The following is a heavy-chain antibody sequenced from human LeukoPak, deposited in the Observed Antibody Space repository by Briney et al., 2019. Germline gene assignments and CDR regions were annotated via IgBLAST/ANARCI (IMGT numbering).Heavy chain of an antibody. D-gene: IGHD6-19*01. J-gene: IGHJ5*02. V-gene: IGHV3-53*01. CDR2: IYSGGGT. CDR1: GXTVGSNY. Sequence: GGSLRLSWAASGXTVGSNYVNWVRQAPGTGLEWVSVIYSGGGTSYADSVRGRFTISRDNSKNTLYLQMNSLRVEDTAVYYCARAVAGTNWFDPWGQGTLVTVSS. CDR3: ARAVAGTNWFDP.